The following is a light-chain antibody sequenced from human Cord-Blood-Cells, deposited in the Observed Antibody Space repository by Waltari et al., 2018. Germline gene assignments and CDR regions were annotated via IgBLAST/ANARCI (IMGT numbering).Light chain of an antibody. CDR2: DVS. CDR3: SSYTSSSSWV. Sequence: QSALPQPASVSGSPGQSTTISCTGTSSDAGGYTYVTLYQQHPDKAPKLMIYDVSNRPSGVSNRFSGSKSGNTASLTISELQAENEADYYCSSYTSSSSWVFGGGTKLTVL. V-gene: IGLV2-14*01. CDR1: SSDAGGYTY. J-gene: IGLJ3*02.